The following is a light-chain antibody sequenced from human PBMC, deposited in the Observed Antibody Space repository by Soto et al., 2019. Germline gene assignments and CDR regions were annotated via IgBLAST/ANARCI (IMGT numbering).Light chain of an antibody. CDR3: QQYNDWLWT. CDR2: KAS. CDR1: QSLSSW. J-gene: IGKJ1*01. V-gene: IGKV1-5*03. Sequence: DIQMTQSPSTLSASVGDTVTITCRASQSLSSWLAWYQHKPGKAPKLLISKASSLESGVPSRFSGSGSGTEFTLTITSLQSEDFAVYYCQQYNDWLWTFGQGTKVEIK.